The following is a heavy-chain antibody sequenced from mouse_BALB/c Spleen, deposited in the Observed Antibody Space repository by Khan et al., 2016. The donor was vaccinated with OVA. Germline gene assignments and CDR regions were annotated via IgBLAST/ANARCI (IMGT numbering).Heavy chain of an antibody. V-gene: IGHV5-6*01. Sequence: EVELVESGGDLVKPGGSLKLSCAASGFTFSTYGMSWVRQAPDKRLEWVATVSTGGSYTYYQDSVKGRFTISRDNAKNTLYLQMSGLRSEDTATFYCTRIDYYYDREGFAYWGQGTLVTVSA. J-gene: IGHJ3*01. D-gene: IGHD1-1*01. CDR1: GFTFSTYG. CDR2: VSTGGSYT. CDR3: TRIDYYYDREGFAY.